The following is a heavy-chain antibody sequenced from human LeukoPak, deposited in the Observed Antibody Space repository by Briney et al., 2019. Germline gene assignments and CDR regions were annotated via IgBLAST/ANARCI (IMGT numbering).Heavy chain of an antibody. CDR3: AKDGGLWVSAHWGDS. V-gene: IGHV3-23*01. CDR2: ISGSAGST. CDR1: GFTFSSYA. Sequence: GGSLRLSCAASGFTFSSYAMTWVRRAPGKGLGWVSAISGSAGSTYYADSVKGRFTVSRDDSKNTLYLQMNSLRAEDTAVYYCAKDGGLWVSAHWGDSWGRGTLVTVSS. J-gene: IGHJ4*02. D-gene: IGHD7-27*01.